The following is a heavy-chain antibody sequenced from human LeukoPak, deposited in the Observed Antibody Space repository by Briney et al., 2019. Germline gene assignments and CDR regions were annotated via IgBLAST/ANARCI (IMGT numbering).Heavy chain of an antibody. V-gene: IGHV3-21*04. J-gene: IGHJ4*02. Sequence: GSLRLSCAASGFTFSSYSMNWVRQAPGKGLEWVSSISSSSSYIYYADSVKGRFTISRDNAKNSLYLQMNSLRAEDTALYYCAKDIRPQLGYYFDYWGQGTLVTVSS. CDR1: GFTFSSYS. CDR3: AKDIRPQLGYYFDY. CDR2: ISSSSSYI. D-gene: IGHD6-13*01.